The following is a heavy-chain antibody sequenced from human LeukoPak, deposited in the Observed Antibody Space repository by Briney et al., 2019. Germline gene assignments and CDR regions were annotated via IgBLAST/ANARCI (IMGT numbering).Heavy chain of an antibody. D-gene: IGHD3-16*01. CDR2: ISSGGST. Sequence: GGSLRLSCAASGFTFSDYYMSWIRQAPGKGLEWVSVISSGGSTYYADSVKGRFTISRDNSKNTLYLQMNTLRAEDTAVYYCARDLGPRPQGWFDPWGQGTLVTVSS. V-gene: IGHV3-53*01. CDR3: ARDLGPRPQGWFDP. CDR1: GFTFSDYY. J-gene: IGHJ5*02.